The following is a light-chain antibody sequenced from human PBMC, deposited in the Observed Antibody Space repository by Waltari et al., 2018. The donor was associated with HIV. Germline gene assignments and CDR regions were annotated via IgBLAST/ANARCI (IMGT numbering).Light chain of an antibody. CDR3: NSRDSSGYSYV. CDR2: RKN. Sequence: SSELTPHPSVSAALGHTVPITCQRCRLRSFYSSWYQQKPGRARLLVISRKNNRPSGIPDRFSGSSSGNTASLTITGAQADDEADYYCNSRDSSGYSYVFGTGTKVTIL. CDR1: RLRSFY. V-gene: IGLV3-19*01. J-gene: IGLJ1*01.